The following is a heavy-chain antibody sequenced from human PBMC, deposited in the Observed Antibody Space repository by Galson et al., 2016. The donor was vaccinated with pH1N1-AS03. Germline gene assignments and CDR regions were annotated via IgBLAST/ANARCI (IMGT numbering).Heavy chain of an antibody. V-gene: IGHV3-74*01. Sequence: SLRLSCAAPGFTFSDYTMHWVRQPPGGGLVWVSRIPGDVSITTYTDSVRGRFTISRGNAKNTLYLQMNGLRAEDTAVYYCARSTEGRFDCWGQGILVTVSS. D-gene: IGHD2-15*01. J-gene: IGHJ4*02. CDR3: ARSTEGRFDC. CDR2: IPGDVSIT. CDR1: GFTFSDYT.